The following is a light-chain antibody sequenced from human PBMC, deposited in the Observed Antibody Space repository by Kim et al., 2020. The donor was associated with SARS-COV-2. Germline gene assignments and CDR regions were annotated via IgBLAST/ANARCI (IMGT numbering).Light chain of an antibody. CDR2: ATS. CDR3: QQYHNWPPLT. Sequence: EVVMTQSPATLSVSLGERVTLSCRASQSVGRNLAWYQHKPGQAPRLLISATSTRATGVPPRFSGSGSGTEFTLTISGLQSEDSALYYCQQYHNWPPLTFGGGTKLEIK. CDR1: QSVGRN. J-gene: IGKJ4*01. V-gene: IGKV3-15*01.